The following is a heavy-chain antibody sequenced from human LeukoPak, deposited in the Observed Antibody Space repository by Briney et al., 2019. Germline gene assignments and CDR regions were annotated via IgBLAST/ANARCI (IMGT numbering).Heavy chain of an antibody. CDR1: GDSLSSNSAA. CDR2: TYYRSKWYN. Sequence: SQALSLTCALSGDSLSSNSAAWNWTRQSPARGLEWLGKTYYRSKWYNDYAVSVKSRITINPDTSKNQFSLRLNSVTPEDTAVYYCARDASGSRRRGYFDYWGQGTLVTVSS. D-gene: IGHD1-26*01. V-gene: IGHV6-1*01. J-gene: IGHJ4*02. CDR3: ARDASGSRRRGYFDY.